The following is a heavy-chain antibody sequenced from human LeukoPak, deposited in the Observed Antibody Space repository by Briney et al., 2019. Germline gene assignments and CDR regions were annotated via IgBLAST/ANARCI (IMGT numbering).Heavy chain of an antibody. CDR2: IIPIFVIA. Sequence: SSVKVSCKASGGTFSSYAISWVRQAPGQGLEWMGRIIPIFVIANYAQKFQGRVTITADKSTSTAYMELSSLRSEDTAVYYCARDASAGTPEYFQHWGQGTLVTVSS. D-gene: IGHD6-19*01. CDR3: ARDASAGTPEYFQH. V-gene: IGHV1-69*04. CDR1: GGTFSSYA. J-gene: IGHJ1*01.